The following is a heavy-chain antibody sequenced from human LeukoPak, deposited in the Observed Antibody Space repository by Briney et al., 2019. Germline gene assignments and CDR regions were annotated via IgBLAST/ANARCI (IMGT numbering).Heavy chain of an antibody. V-gene: IGHV3-20*04. CDR2: IGWNAGNT. J-gene: IGHJ6*03. CDR1: GFTFSSYS. CDR3: ARAWGCSGGSCQTYYYYYMDV. Sequence: GGSLRLSCAASGFTFSSYSMNWVRQAPGKGLEWVSGIGWNAGNTGYADSVKGRFTISRDNAKNSLYLQMNSLRADDTALYYCARAWGCSGGSCQTYYYYYMDVWGKGTTVTVSS. D-gene: IGHD2-15*01.